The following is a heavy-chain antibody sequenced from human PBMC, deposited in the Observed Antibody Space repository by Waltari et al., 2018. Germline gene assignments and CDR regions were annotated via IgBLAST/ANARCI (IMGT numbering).Heavy chain of an antibody. J-gene: IGHJ4*02. V-gene: IGHV3-53*02. CDR1: GFVVRGNF. D-gene: IGHD6-25*01. CDR3: VREAYLAAGFDF. CDR2: VNSAGNS. Sequence: EVQRVETGGGFIQPGGSLRVSCAASGFVVRGNFMHWVRQAPGKGLELVSLVNSAGNSFYADAVKGRFTISRDTSKNTLYLQMNSLRVEDTAMYYCVREAYLAAGFDFWGQGTPVTVSS.